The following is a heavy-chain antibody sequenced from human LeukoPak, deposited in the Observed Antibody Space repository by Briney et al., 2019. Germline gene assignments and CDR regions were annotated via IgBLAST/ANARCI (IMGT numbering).Heavy chain of an antibody. CDR3: VRGCMFRRWKTYFDP. CDR2: IGTAGDS. D-gene: IGHD2-8*01. Sequence: PGGSLRLSCAASGFTFSTYDMHWVRQATGKGLEWVSAIGTAGDSFYPDSVKGRLTMSRENARNSVYLQMNSLRAEDTAVYYCVRGCMFRRWKTYFDPWGQGTLVTVSS. J-gene: IGHJ5*02. V-gene: IGHV3-13*01. CDR1: GFTFSTYD.